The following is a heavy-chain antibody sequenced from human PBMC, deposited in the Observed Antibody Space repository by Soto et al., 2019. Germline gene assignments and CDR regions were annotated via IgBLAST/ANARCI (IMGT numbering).Heavy chain of an antibody. V-gene: IGHV1-18*04. Sequence: GASVKVSCKASGYTFTSYGISWVRQAPGQGLEWMGWISAKTADTNYAQRLQGRVTMTTDTSMSTAYMELRSLRSDDTAVFYCARDRPTVTSNYYYYGLDVWGQGTTVTVSS. D-gene: IGHD4-17*01. CDR3: ARDRPTVTSNYYYYGLDV. CDR2: ISAKTADT. J-gene: IGHJ6*02. CDR1: GYTFTSYG.